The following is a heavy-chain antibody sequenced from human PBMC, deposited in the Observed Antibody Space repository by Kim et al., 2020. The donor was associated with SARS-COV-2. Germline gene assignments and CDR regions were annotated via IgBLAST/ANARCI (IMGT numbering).Heavy chain of an antibody. J-gene: IGHJ4*02. CDR1: GGSFSGYY. Sequence: SETLSLTCSVSGGSFSGYYWSWIRQAPGKGLEWIAYMFYRGSNNYNPSLKSRVSISLDTSKNQYSLKLNSVTAADTAAYYFAVGLQGVFDSWGKGTLAPV. CDR3: AVGLQGVFDS. V-gene: IGHV4-59*13. CDR2: MFYRGSN. D-gene: IGHD3-16*01.